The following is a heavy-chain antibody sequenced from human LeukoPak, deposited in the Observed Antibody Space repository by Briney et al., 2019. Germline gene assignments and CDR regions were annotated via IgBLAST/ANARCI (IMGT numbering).Heavy chain of an antibody. Sequence: PGGSLRLPCAASGFTFSSSGMNWVRQAPGKGLEWVSYVSSSRSYIYYADSVKGRFTISRDNAKKSLYLQMNSLRAEDTAVYYCARYAAGTGSYFDYWGQGTLVTVSS. CDR2: VSSSRSYI. D-gene: IGHD6-13*01. V-gene: IGHV3-21*01. CDR1: GFTFSSSG. J-gene: IGHJ4*02. CDR3: ARYAAGTGSYFDY.